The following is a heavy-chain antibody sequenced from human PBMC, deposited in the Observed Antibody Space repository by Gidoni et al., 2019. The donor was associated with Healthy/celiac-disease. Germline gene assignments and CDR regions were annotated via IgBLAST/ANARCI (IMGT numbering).Heavy chain of an antibody. CDR3: AKGHSSGMGDDLDY. Sequence: EVQLVESGGGLVQPGRSLRLSCAASGFPFEDYAMNWVRQAPGEGLEWVSGISWNSVSIAYADSVKGRFTISRDNAKNSLYLQMNSLRTEDTAFYYCAKGHSSGMGDDLDYWGQGTLVTVSS. D-gene: IGHD3-22*01. J-gene: IGHJ4*02. CDR2: ISWNSVSI. CDR1: GFPFEDYA. V-gene: IGHV3-9*01.